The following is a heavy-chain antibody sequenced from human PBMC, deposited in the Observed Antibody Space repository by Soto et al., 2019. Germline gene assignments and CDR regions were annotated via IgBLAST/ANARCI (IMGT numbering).Heavy chain of an antibody. CDR1: GFTFTSSA. CDR2: IVVGSGNT. Sequence: SVKVSCKASGFTFTSSAVQWVRQARGQRLEWIGWIVVGSGNTNYAQKFQERVTITRDMSTSTAYMELSSLRSEDTAVYYCAATDIVVVPAAMPGWFDPWGQGTLVTVSS. V-gene: IGHV1-58*01. J-gene: IGHJ5*02. D-gene: IGHD2-2*01. CDR3: AATDIVVVPAAMPGWFDP.